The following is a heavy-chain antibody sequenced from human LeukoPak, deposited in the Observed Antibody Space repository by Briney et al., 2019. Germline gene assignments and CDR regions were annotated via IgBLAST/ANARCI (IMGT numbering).Heavy chain of an antibody. D-gene: IGHD4-11*01. V-gene: IGHV1-2*02. J-gene: IGHJ5*02. Sequence: GESLKISCKGSGYSFTGYYMHWVRQAPGQGLEWMGWINPNSGGTNYAQKFQGRVTMTRDTSISTAYMELSRLRSDDTAVYYCAGLQWDWFDPWGQGTLVTVSS. CDR2: INPNSGGT. CDR1: GYSFTGYY. CDR3: AGLQWDWFDP.